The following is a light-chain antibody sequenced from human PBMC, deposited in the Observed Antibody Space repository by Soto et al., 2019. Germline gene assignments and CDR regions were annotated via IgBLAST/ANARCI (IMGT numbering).Light chain of an antibody. V-gene: IGLV2-18*01. Sequence: QSLLTQPPSVSGSPGQSVTISCTGTSSDVGSYNRVSWYQQPPGTAPKLMIYEVSNRPSGVPDRFSASKSGNTASLTISGLQAEDEADYYCSLYTSSSTYVFGTGTKVTVL. CDR3: SLYTSSSTYV. CDR1: SSDVGSYNR. J-gene: IGLJ1*01. CDR2: EVS.